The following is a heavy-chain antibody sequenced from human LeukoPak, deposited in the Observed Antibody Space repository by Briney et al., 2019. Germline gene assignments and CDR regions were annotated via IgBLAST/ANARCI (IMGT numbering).Heavy chain of an antibody. V-gene: IGHV1-2*02. CDR2: INPNSGGT. CDR1: GYTFTGYY. D-gene: IGHD6-13*01. Sequence: GASVKVSCKASGYTFTGYYMHWVRQAPGQGLEWMGWINPNSGGTNYAQKFQGRVTMTRDTSISTAYMELSRLRSDDTAVYYCARVGESIAAAGNFDYWGQGTLVTVSS. J-gene: IGHJ4*02. CDR3: ARVGESIAAAGNFDY.